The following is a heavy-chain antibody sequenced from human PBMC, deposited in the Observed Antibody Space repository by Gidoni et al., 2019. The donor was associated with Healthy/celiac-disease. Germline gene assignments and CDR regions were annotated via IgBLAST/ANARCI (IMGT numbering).Heavy chain of an antibody. J-gene: IGHJ5*02. CDR1: GGSFSGYY. Sequence: QVQLQQWGAGLLKPSETLSLTCAVYGGSFSGYYWSWIRQPPGKGLEWIGEINHSGSTNYNPSLKSRVTISVDTSKNQFSLKLSSVTAADTAVYYCARGPGSYDIVVVPAARNTGWFDPWGQGTLVTVSS. V-gene: IGHV4-34*01. D-gene: IGHD2-2*01. CDR3: ARGPGSYDIVVVPAARNTGWFDP. CDR2: INHSGST.